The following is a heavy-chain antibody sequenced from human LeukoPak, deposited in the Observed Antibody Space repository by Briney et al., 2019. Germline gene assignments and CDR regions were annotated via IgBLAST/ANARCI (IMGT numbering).Heavy chain of an antibody. D-gene: IGHD2-15*01. CDR3: ARGTRIYAYYGLDV. Sequence: GGSLRLSCEASGFTFRAYGMHWVRQAPGKRLEWVAVISYDEYEKDYADSAKGRFTISRDNSKNTLYLQMNSLRVEDTAVYYCARGTRIYAYYGLDVWGPGTTVTVSS. J-gene: IGHJ6*02. CDR1: GFTFRAYG. CDR2: ISYDEYEK. V-gene: IGHV3-30-3*01.